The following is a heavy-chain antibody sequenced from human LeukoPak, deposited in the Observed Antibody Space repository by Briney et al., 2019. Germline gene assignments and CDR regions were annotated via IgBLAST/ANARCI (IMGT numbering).Heavy chain of an antibody. Sequence: GGSLRLSCAASGFTFSSYWMHWVRQGPGKGLVWVSRIKSDGSSTSYADSVKGRFTISRDNAKNTLYLQMNSLRDEDTAVYYCACGEWGRFDPWGQGTLVTVSS. CDR3: ACGEWGRFDP. V-gene: IGHV3-74*01. J-gene: IGHJ5*02. D-gene: IGHD3-10*01. CDR1: GFTFSSYW. CDR2: IKSDGSST.